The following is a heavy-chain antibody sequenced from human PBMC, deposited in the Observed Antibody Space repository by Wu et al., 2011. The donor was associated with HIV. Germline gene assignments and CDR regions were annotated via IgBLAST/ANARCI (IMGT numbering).Heavy chain of an antibody. J-gene: IGHJ6*02. V-gene: IGHV1-46*01. CDR1: GYTFTTYY. Sequence: QVQLVQSGAEVKKPGASVKVSCKASGYTFTTYYMHWVRQAPGQGLEWMGIINPSDGSTIYAQKFQGRVTMTRDTSISTAYMELSWLRSDDTAVYYCARVSEPTYYYESSGLYGVDVWGQGTTVTVSS. CDR3: ARVSEPTYYYESSGLYGVDV. CDR2: INPSDGST. D-gene: IGHD3-22*01.